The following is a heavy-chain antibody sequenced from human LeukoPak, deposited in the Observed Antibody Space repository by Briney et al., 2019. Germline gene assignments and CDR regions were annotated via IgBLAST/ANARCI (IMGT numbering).Heavy chain of an antibody. J-gene: IGHJ4*02. CDR2: ISSYNGNT. V-gene: IGHV1-18*01. D-gene: IGHD1-26*01. CDR3: ARGREPPYDY. CDR1: GYTFTSYG. Sequence: ASVRVSCKASGYTFTSYGISWVRQAPGQGLEWMGWISSYNGNTNFAQKLQGRVTMTTDTSTSTAYMELRSLTSDDTAVYYCARGREPPYDYWGQGTLVTVSS.